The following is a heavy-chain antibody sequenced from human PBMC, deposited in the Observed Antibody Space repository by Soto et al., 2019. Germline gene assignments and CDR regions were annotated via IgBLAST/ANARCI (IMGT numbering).Heavy chain of an antibody. D-gene: IGHD1-26*01. CDR1: GYTFISFG. CDR3: ARGGWEPHDY. Sequence: QVQLVQSGGEVKKPGDSVKVSCKASGYTFISFGISWVRQAPGQGLEWMGWINVYSGKTNYAQKFQGRVTMTTDTSTSTAYMELTSLRSDDTAVYYCARGGWEPHDYWGQGTLVTVSS. V-gene: IGHV1-18*01. J-gene: IGHJ4*02. CDR2: INVYSGKT.